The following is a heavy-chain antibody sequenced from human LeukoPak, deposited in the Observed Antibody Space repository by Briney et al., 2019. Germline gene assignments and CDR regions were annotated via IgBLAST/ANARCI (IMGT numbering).Heavy chain of an antibody. CDR1: GYTFTSYY. V-gene: IGHV1-46*01. Sequence: GSVKVSCKASGYTFTSYYMHWVRQAPGQGLEWMGVINPSGGSTIYARKFQGRVTLTRDMSTRTVDMVLSSLRYEDTAVYYCARSGWGSSRYDSWGQGTLVTVSS. CDR2: INPSGGST. CDR3: ARSGWGSSRYDS. D-gene: IGHD6-13*01. J-gene: IGHJ4*02.